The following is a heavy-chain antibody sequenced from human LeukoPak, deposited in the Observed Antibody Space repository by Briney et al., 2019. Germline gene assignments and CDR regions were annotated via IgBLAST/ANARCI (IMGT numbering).Heavy chain of an antibody. D-gene: IGHD6-13*01. CDR2: IYHSGST. CDR3: ARGGREQQLAY. Sequence: SQTLSLTCAVSGGSISSGGYSWRWIRQPPGKGLEWIGYIYHSGSTYYNPSLKSRVTISVDRTKNQFSLKLSSVTAADTAVYYCARGGREQQLAYWGQGTLVTVSS. CDR1: GGSISSGGYS. J-gene: IGHJ4*02. V-gene: IGHV4-30-2*01.